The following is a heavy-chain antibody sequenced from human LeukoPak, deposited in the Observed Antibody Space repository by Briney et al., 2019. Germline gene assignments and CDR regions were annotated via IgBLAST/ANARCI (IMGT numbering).Heavy chain of an antibody. CDR1: GFTFSSYA. CDR2: ISYDGSNK. V-gene: IGHV3-30-3*01. J-gene: IGHJ6*03. CDR3: AREVGYDFHYYYYMDV. Sequence: GGSLRLSCAASGFTFSSYAMHWVRQAPGKGLEWVAVISYDGSNKYYADSVKGRFTISRDNSKNTLYLQMNSLRAEDTAVYYCAREVGYDFHYYYYMDVWGKGTTVTVSS. D-gene: IGHD3-3*01.